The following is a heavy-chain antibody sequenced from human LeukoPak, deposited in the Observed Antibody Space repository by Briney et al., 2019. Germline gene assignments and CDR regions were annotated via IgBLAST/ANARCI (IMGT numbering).Heavy chain of an antibody. Sequence: SETLSLTCTVSGGSISSYYWSWIRKPPAKGLEWIGYIYYSGSNNYNPSLNSQVTMSVDTSKNQFSLNLRSVTATDTAVYYCVRGPYGSSISNWFDPWGQGLLVTVSS. V-gene: IGHV4-59*01. CDR1: GGSISSYY. CDR2: IYYSGSN. CDR3: VRGPYGSSISNWFDP. D-gene: IGHD3-10*01. J-gene: IGHJ5*02.